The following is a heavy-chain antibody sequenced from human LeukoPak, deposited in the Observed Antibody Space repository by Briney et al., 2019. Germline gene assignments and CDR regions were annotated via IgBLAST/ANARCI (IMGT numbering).Heavy chain of an antibody. V-gene: IGHV1-2*02. CDR2: INPNSGGT. CDR1: GYTFTGYY. Sequence: ASVKVSCKASGYTFTGYYMHWVRQGPGQGLEWMGWINPNSGGTNYAQKFQGRVTMTRDTSISTAYMELSRLRSDDTAVYYCARDLDSSGWQEPIDYWGQGTLVTVSS. CDR3: ARDLDSSGWQEPIDY. J-gene: IGHJ4*02. D-gene: IGHD6-19*01.